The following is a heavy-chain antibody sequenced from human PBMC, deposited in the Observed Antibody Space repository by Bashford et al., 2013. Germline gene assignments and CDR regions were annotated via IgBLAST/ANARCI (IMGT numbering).Heavy chain of an antibody. Sequence: TLSLTSSLVSVAPSAVLVTSWVGSGTRTXEGPGVDLGTSILVGATDYNPSLKSRVTISVDRSKNQFSLKLPSVTAADTAVYYCARSYYDFWSGYEGVNYFDYWGQGTLVTVSS. CDR1: VAPSAVLVTS. D-gene: IGHD3-3*01. V-gene: IGHV4-30-2*01. CDR3: ARSYYDFWSGYEGVNYFDY. CDR2: SILVGAT. J-gene: IGHJ4*02.